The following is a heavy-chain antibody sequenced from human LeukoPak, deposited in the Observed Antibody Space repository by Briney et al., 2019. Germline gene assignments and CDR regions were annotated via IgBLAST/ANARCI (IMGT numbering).Heavy chain of an antibody. CDR1: GFTFNNFG. CDR2: ISYDGSDE. Sequence: GGSLRLSCAASGFTFNNFGMHWVRQAPGKGLEWVAMISYDGSDEYYADSVKGRFTISRDNSKNTLYLQMSSLRADDTAVYYCARRSLTTFDYWGQGTLVTVSS. J-gene: IGHJ4*02. CDR3: ARRSLTTFDY. V-gene: IGHV3-30*03. D-gene: IGHD1-14*01.